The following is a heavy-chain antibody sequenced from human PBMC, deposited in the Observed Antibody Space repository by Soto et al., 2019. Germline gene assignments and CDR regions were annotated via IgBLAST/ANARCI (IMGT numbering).Heavy chain of an antibody. CDR2: INPSGGST. Sequence: ASVKVSCKASGYTFTSYYMHWVRQAPGQGLEWLGIINPSGGSTSYAQKFQGRVTMTTDTSTRTVYMELRGLKSDDTAVYYCARGGYYDNSWGKLSHYGLDVWGQGTSVTVSS. CDR1: GYTFTSYY. D-gene: IGHD3-16*01. CDR3: ARGGYYDNSWGKLSHYGLDV. V-gene: IGHV1-46*01. J-gene: IGHJ6*02.